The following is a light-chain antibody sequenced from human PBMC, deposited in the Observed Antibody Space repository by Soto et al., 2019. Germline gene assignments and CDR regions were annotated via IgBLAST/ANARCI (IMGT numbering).Light chain of an antibody. CDR3: QQYGSAPQT. CDR2: GAS. V-gene: IGKV3-20*01. Sequence: EIVLTQSPGTLSLSPGERATLSCRASQSVSSSYLAWYQQKPGHAPRLLIYGASSRATGIPDRFSGSWSGTDFTLPISRLEPEEFAVYYCQQYGSAPQTFGPGTKPEIK. CDR1: QSVSSSY. J-gene: IGKJ2*01.